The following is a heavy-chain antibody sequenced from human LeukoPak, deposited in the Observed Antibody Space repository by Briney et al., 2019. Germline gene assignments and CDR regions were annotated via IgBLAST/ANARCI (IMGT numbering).Heavy chain of an antibody. J-gene: IGHJ4*02. D-gene: IGHD6-6*01. Sequence: ASVKVSCKASGYTFSDYHIHWVRQAPGQGLEWMGRISPNSGDTNYAQKLQGRVTMTTDTSTSTAYMELRSLRSDDTAVYYCARDKVAARLPVGDYWGQGTLVTVSS. V-gene: IGHV1-18*04. CDR3: ARDKVAARLPVGDY. CDR1: GYTFSDYH. CDR2: ISPNSGDT.